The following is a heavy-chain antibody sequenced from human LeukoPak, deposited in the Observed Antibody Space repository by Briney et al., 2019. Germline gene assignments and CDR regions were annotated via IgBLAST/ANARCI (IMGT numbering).Heavy chain of an antibody. CDR1: GFIFNDYW. CDR2: INEAGSEI. D-gene: IGHD2-8*01. CDR3: ATGVYYFDN. Sequence: PGGSLRLSCAASGFIFNDYWMSWVRQAPSKGLEWVANINEAGSEICYLDSVKGRFTISRDNAKNSLYLQMNSLRAEDTAVYYCATGVYYFDNWGQGTLVTVSS. V-gene: IGHV3-7*01. J-gene: IGHJ4*02.